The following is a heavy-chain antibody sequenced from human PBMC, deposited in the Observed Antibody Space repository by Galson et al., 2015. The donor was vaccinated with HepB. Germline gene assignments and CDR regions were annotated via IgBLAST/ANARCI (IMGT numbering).Heavy chain of an antibody. CDR1: GFSFTNAW. CDR3: TTGARWELRWELDY. Sequence: SLRLSCAASGFSFTNAWTSWVRQAPGKGLEWLGRIKSKTDGRTTDYAAPVNDRFTISRDDSENTLYLQMDSLTTEDTAVYYCTTGARWELRWELDYWGQGTLVTVSS. CDR2: IKSKTDGRTT. J-gene: IGHJ4*02. D-gene: IGHD1-26*01. V-gene: IGHV3-15*01.